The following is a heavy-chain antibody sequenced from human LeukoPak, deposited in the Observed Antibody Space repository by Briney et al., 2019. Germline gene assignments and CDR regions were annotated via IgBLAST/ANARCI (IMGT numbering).Heavy chain of an antibody. CDR2: IIPIFGTA. Sequence: SVKVSCKASGGTFSSYAISWVRQAPGQGLEWMGGIIPIFGTANYAQKFQGRVTITADESTSTAYMELSSLRSEDTAVYYCARDRNGPAMVRGYFDYWGQGTLVTASS. J-gene: IGHJ4*02. D-gene: IGHD5-18*01. CDR3: ARDRNGPAMVRGYFDY. CDR1: GGTFSSYA. V-gene: IGHV1-69*01.